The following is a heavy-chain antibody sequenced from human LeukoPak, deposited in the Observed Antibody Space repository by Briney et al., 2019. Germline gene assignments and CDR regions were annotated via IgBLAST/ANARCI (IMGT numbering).Heavy chain of an antibody. J-gene: IGHJ4*02. CDR2: IKSNGSP. CDR3: ARLTWITDY. CDR1: GDSISSSSNW. V-gene: IGHV4-39*01. D-gene: IGHD5-12*01. Sequence: SETLSLTCTVSGDSISSSSNWWGWIRQPPGKGLEWIGHIKSNGSPNYNPPLKSRVTISVDTSKNQFSLKVSSVTAADTAVYYCARLTWITDYWGQGILVTVSS.